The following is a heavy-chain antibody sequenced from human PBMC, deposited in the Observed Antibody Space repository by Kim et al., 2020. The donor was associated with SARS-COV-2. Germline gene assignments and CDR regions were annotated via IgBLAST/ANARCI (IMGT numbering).Heavy chain of an antibody. Sequence: GGSLRLSCVASGFTFSTYWMHWVRQAPGKGLLWVSRINSDERSTTYADSVKGRFTISRDNAKNTLYLQMNSLRAEDTAVYYCVRGFGSGSEKNWFDSWGQGTLVTVSS. J-gene: IGHJ5*01. CDR2: INSDERST. V-gene: IGHV3-74*01. CDR3: VRGFGSGSEKNWFDS. CDR1: GFTFSTYW. D-gene: IGHD3-10*01.